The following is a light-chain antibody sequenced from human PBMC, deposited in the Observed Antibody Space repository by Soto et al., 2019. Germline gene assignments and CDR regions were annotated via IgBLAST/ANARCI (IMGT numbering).Light chain of an antibody. V-gene: IGLV2-18*02. CDR2: EVS. CDR1: SSDVGSNNR. CDR3: SSYISSSSSVV. J-gene: IGLJ2*01. Sequence: QSALTQPPSVSGSPGQSVTISCTGSSSDVGSNNRVSWYQQPPGTAPKFIIYEVSNRLSGVPDRFSGSKSGNTASLTISGLQAEDEADYYCSSYISSSSSVVFGGGTKVTVL.